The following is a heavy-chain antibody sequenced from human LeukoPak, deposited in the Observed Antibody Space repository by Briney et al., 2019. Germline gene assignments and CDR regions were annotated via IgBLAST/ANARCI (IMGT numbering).Heavy chain of an antibody. V-gene: IGHV4-39*01. CDR1: GGSISSGSYY. D-gene: IGHD3-3*01. Sequence: PSETLSLTCTVSGGSISSGSYYWSWIRQPAGKGLEWIGSIYYSGSTYYNPSLKSRVTISVDTSKNQFSLKLSSVTAADTAVYYCARHRRIFGVVYFDYWGQGTLVTVSS. CDR3: ARHRRIFGVVYFDY. J-gene: IGHJ4*02. CDR2: IYYSGST.